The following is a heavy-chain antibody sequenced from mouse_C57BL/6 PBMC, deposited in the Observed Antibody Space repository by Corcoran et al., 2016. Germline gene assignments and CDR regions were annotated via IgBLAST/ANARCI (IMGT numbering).Heavy chain of an antibody. D-gene: IGHD2-1*01. V-gene: IGHV9-3*01. CDR1: GYTFTTYG. CDR3: ASRDGNSIAY. J-gene: IGHJ3*01. CDR2: INTYSGVP. Sequence: QIQLVQSGPELKKPGETVKISCKASGYTFTTYGMSWVKQAPGKGLKWMGWINTYSGVPTYADDFKGRFAFSLETSACTAYLQINNLKTEDTATYFCASRDGNSIAYWGQGTLVTVSA.